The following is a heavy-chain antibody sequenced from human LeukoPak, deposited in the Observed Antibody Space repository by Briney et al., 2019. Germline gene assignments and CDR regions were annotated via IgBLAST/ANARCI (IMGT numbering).Heavy chain of an antibody. CDR3: ATDREWLFTFDY. CDR1: GFTFSSYA. J-gene: IGHJ4*02. V-gene: IGHV3-23*01. Sequence: GGSLRLSCAASGFTFSSYAMSWVRQAPGKGLEWVSAISGSGGSTYYADSVKGRFTISRDNSKNTLYLQMNSLRAEDTAVYYCATDREWLFTFDYWGQGTLVTVSS. CDR2: ISGSGGST. D-gene: IGHD3-3*01.